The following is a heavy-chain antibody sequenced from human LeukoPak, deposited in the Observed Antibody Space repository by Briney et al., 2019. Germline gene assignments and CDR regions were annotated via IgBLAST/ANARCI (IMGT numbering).Heavy chain of an antibody. Sequence: VGSVRLSGAASGFTFSSYEMKWVRQAPGKGLEWVSYISSSCSTIYYADSAKGRFTIYRDNSKNTLHLQMNSLRAEDTAVYYCASDSGYDHHGLFDYWGQGTLVTVSS. J-gene: IGHJ4*02. V-gene: IGHV3-48*03. CDR2: ISSSCSTI. D-gene: IGHD5-12*01. CDR3: ASDSGYDHHGLFDY. CDR1: GFTFSSYE.